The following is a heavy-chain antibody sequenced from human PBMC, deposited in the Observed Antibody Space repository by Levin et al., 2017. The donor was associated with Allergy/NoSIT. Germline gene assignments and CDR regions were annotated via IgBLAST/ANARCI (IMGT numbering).Heavy chain of an antibody. CDR2: ISYTSSSYISSRT. CDR3: VRENWGYSGYDSL. J-gene: IGHJ4*02. Sequence: PGGSLRLSCAASGFTFSSYSMIWVRQAPGKGLEWISYISYTSSSYISSRTHYADSVKGRFTISRDNAKNSLYLQMNSLRVEDTAVYYCVRENWGYSGYDSLWGQGTLVTVSS. V-gene: IGHV3-48*04. CDR1: GFTFSSYS. D-gene: IGHD5-12*01.